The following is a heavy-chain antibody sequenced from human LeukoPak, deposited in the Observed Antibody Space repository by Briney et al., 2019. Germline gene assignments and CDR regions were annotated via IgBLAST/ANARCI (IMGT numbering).Heavy chain of an antibody. J-gene: IGHJ2*01. V-gene: IGHV1-18*01. CDR1: GYTFTSYG. D-gene: IGHD3-10*01. CDR2: ISAYNGNT. Sequence: GASVKVSCKASGYTFTSYGISWVRQAPGQGLEWMGWISAYNGNTNYAQKLQGRVTITADKSTSTAYMELSSLRSEDTAVYYCARGVTPEDWYFDLWGRGTLVTVSS. CDR3: ARGVTPEDWYFDL.